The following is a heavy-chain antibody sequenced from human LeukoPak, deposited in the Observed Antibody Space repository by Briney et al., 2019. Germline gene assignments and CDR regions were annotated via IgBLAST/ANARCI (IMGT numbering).Heavy chain of an antibody. D-gene: IGHD3-22*01. V-gene: IGHV3-21*01. CDR1: GFTFSSYS. CDR3: ATEPGYYYDSSGYSFDY. Sequence: GGSLRLSCAASGFTFSSYSMNWVRQAPGKGLEWVSSISSSSSYIYYADSVKGRFTISRDNAKNSLYLQMDSLRAEDTAVYYCATEPGYYYDSSGYSFDYWGQGTLVTVSS. J-gene: IGHJ4*02. CDR2: ISSSSSYI.